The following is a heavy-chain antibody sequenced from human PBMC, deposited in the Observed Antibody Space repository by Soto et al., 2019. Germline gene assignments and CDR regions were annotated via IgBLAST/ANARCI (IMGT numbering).Heavy chain of an antibody. D-gene: IGHD3-3*01. Sequence: GGSLRLSCAASGFTFSSYAMSWVRQAPGKGLEWVSAISGSGGSTYYADSVKGRFTISRDNSKNTPYLQMNSLRAEDTAVYYCAKADDFWSGYYFEDYYYYGMDVWGQGTTVTVSS. CDR1: GFTFSSYA. CDR3: AKADDFWSGYYFEDYYYYGMDV. CDR2: ISGSGGST. J-gene: IGHJ6*02. V-gene: IGHV3-23*01.